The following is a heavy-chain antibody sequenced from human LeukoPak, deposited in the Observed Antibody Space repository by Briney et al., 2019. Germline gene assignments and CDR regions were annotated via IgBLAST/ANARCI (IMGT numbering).Heavy chain of an antibody. CDR3: AKGGLTTLFDY. J-gene: IGHJ4*02. V-gene: IGHV3-30*02. CDR1: GLTFSTYG. CDR2: IHYDGSNK. Sequence: PGGSLRLSCAASGLTFSTYGMHWVRQAPGKGLEWVAFIHYDGSNKYYADSVKGRFTISRDSSKSTLYLRMNGLRVEDTAVYYCAKGGLTTLFDYWGQGTLVTVSS. D-gene: IGHD4/OR15-4a*01.